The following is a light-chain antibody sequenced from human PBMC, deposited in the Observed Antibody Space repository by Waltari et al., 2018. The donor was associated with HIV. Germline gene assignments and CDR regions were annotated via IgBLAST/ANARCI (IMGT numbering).Light chain of an antibody. CDR3: SSYTSSSTLV. CDR2: EVS. CDR1: SSDVGGYNY. V-gene: IGLV2-14*01. J-gene: IGLJ1*01. Sequence: QSALTQPASVSGSPGQSITISCTATSSDVGGYNYVPWYQQHPGNAPKLMIYEVSNRPSGVSNRFSGSKSGNTASLTISGLQAEDEADYYCSSYTSSSTLVFGTGTKVTVL.